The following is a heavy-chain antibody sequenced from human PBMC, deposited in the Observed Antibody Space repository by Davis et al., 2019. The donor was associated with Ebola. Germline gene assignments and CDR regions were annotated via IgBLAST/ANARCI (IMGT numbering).Heavy chain of an antibody. CDR2: IYYSGST. CDR3: ARHGYLVIPTAAYNWFDP. D-gene: IGHD3-16*02. Sequence: SETLSLTCTVSGASISSYYWSWIRQPPGKGLEWIGNIYYSGSTNYNPSLKSRVTISVDTSKNQFSLKLNSVTAADTAVYYCARHGYLVIPTAAYNWFDPWGQGTLVTVSS. V-gene: IGHV4-59*08. CDR1: GASISSYY. J-gene: IGHJ5*02.